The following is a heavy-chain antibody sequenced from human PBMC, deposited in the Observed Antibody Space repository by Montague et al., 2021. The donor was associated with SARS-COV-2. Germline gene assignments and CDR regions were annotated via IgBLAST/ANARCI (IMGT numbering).Heavy chain of an antibody. CDR3: ARAQKTISGMLIPPYYFDF. V-gene: IGHV4-4*02. CDR2: IYHSGST. D-gene: IGHD3-3*01. CDR1: GHSIWSSDW. J-gene: IGHJ4*02. Sequence: SETLSLTCSVSGHSIWSSDWWTWVRQPPGKGLEWIGEIYHSGSTTYNPSLKSRVTISVDKSKNQFSLTLISLTAADTAVYYCARAQKTISGMLIPPYYFDFWGQGTLVTVSS.